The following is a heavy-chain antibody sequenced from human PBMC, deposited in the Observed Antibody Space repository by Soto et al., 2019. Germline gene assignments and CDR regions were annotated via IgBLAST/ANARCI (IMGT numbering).Heavy chain of an antibody. Sequence: EVQLLESGGGLVQPGGSLRLSCAASGFTFSSYAMSWVRQAPGKGLEWVSAISGSGGSTYYADSVKGRFTISRDTSKNTLYLQMNSLRAEDTAVYYCALSRGYCSGGSCYSAAFDIWGQGTMVTVSS. V-gene: IGHV3-23*01. D-gene: IGHD2-15*01. J-gene: IGHJ3*02. CDR3: ALSRGYCSGGSCYSAAFDI. CDR1: GFTFSSYA. CDR2: ISGSGGST.